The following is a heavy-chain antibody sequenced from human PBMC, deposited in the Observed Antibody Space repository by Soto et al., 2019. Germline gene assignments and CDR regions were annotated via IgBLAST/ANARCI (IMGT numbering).Heavy chain of an antibody. Sequence: SETLSLTCTFSGFSLRGYSWSWIRQSPGKGLEWIGYVYSGGGTNYSPSFMGRVTISVDTTDNQFSPKLSSVTAADTAVYYCARGVPGSLGTFDYWGQGTLVTVSS. J-gene: IGHJ4*02. CDR3: ARGVPGSLGTFDY. CDR1: GFSLRGYS. D-gene: IGHD1-7*01. CDR2: VYSGGGT. V-gene: IGHV4-59*12.